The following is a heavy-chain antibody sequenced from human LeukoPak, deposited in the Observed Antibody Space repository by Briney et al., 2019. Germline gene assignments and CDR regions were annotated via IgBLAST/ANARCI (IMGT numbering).Heavy chain of an antibody. Sequence: SQTLSLTCAISGDSVSSDSAAWNWIRQSPSRGLEWLGRTYYRSKWYNDYAVSVKSRITINPDTSKNQFSLQLNSVTPEDTAVYYCAVIAAADNWFDPWGQGTLVTVSS. D-gene: IGHD6-13*01. J-gene: IGHJ5*02. CDR1: GDSVSSDSAA. V-gene: IGHV6-1*01. CDR2: TYYRSKWYN. CDR3: AVIAAADNWFDP.